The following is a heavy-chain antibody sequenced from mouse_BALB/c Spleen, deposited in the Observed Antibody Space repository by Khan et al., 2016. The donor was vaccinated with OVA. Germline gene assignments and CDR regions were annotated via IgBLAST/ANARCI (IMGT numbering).Heavy chain of an antibody. CDR3: ATDATSWDVSCPY. D-gene: IGHD4-1*01. J-gene: IGHJ3*01. CDR1: GYTFTNYV. CDR2: INPYNAGT. V-gene: IGHV1S136*01. Sequence: VRLQQSGPELVEPGASVKMSCKASGYTFTNYVMHWVKQKPGQGLEWIGYINPYNAGTRYNEKFKGKATLTSDISSTTAYMELSSLTSEDSAVDYCATDATSWDVSCPYRGQGTLATVSA.